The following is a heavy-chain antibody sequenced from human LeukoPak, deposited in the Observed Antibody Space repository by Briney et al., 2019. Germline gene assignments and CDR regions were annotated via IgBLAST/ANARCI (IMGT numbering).Heavy chain of an antibody. CDR2: ISAYNGNT. Sequence: ASVKVSCKASGYTFTSYGISWVRQAPGQGLEWMGWISAYNGNTNYAQKLQGRVTMTTDTSTSTAYMELRSLRSDDTAVYYCARSNRVGYSYGYGYFDLWGRGTLVTVSS. D-gene: IGHD5-18*01. J-gene: IGHJ2*01. V-gene: IGHV1-18*01. CDR1: GYTFTSYG. CDR3: ARSNRVGYSYGYGYFDL.